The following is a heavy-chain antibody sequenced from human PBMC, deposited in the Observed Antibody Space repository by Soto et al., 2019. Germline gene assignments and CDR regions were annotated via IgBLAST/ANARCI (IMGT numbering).Heavy chain of an antibody. CDR1: GGSFSGYY. J-gene: IGHJ4*02. D-gene: IGHD2-2*01. V-gene: IGHV4-34*01. Sequence: PSETLSLTCAVYGGSFSGYYWTWIRQSPEKGLEWIGEVYHSGTTYYNPSLKTRVTISVHTPKNQFSLKMSSVTAADTAVYYCARGIGYCSSINCYSSRRLRFDSWGQGTLVTVSS. CDR3: ARGIGYCSSINCYSSRRLRFDS. CDR2: VYHSGTT.